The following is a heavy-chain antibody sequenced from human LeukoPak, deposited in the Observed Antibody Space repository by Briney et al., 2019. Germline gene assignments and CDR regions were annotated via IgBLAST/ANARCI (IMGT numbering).Heavy chain of an antibody. CDR2: ISSSSSYI. CDR1: GFTFSSYS. V-gene: IGHV3-21*01. Sequence: GGSLRLSCAASGFTFSSYSMNWVRQAPGKGLEWVSSISSSSSYIYYADSVKGRFTISRDNAKNSLYLQMNSLRADDTAVYYCARGSFVLEWLFDYWGEGTVVTVSS. D-gene: IGHD3-3*01. J-gene: IGHJ4*02. CDR3: ARGSFVLEWLFDY.